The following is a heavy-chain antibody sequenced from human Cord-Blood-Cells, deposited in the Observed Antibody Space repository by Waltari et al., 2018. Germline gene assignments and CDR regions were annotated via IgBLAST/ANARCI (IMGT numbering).Heavy chain of an antibody. J-gene: IGHJ5*02. CDR1: GYTFTGYY. CDR2: SNPSSGSN. V-gene: IGHV1-2*04. Sequence: QVQLVQSGAEVKKPGASVKVSCKASGYTFTGYYMPWVRQPAGQGLEWVGRSNPSSGSNNSGLTCQGCIAHTGGPPSSTTCWEVRSLRSAAAAVYYGWRVGSKERNCVNPRGAGTLFAV. D-gene: IGHD4-4*01. CDR3: WRVGSKERNCVNP.